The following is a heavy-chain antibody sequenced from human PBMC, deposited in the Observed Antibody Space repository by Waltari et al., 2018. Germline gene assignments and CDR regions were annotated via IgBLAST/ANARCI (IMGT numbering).Heavy chain of an antibody. CDR3: ARERSRSGWFDP. CDR2: IYYSGST. D-gene: IGHD6-6*01. J-gene: IGHJ5*02. CDR1: GGSISSHY. Sequence: QVQLQESGPGLVKPSETLSLNCTVPGGSISSHYWSRIRQPPGKGLDWIGYIYYSGSTNYNPSLKSRVTISVDTSKNQFSLKLSSVTAADTAVYYCARERSRSGWFDPWGQGTLVTVSS. V-gene: IGHV4-59*11.